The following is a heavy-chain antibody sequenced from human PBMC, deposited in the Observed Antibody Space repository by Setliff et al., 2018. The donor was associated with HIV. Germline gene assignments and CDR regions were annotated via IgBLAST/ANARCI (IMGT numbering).Heavy chain of an antibody. Sequence: ASVKVSCKASGYLFTGYYMHWVRQAPGQGPEWMGWLNPTSGNTGSAQRFQGRVTMTRNTSISIAYMELSNLRSEDTAVYYCARGAPGRSCSGGSCSYFDYWGQGTLVTVSS. CDR2: LNPTSGNT. V-gene: IGHV1-8*02. CDR3: ARGAPGRSCSGGSCSYFDY. J-gene: IGHJ4*02. CDR1: GYLFTGYY. D-gene: IGHD2-15*01.